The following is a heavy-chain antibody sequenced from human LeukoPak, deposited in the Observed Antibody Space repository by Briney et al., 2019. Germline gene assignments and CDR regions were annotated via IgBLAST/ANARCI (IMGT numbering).Heavy chain of an antibody. CDR3: ARGYYDSSSYYYDHPQYFDY. CDR2: IYPGDSDT. J-gene: IGHJ4*02. Sequence: GESLKISCKGSGYSFTSYWIGWVRQMPGKGLEWMGIIYPGDSDTRYSPSFQGQVTISADKSISTAYLQWSSLKASDTAMYYCARGYYDSSSYYYDHPQYFDYWGQGTLVTVSS. V-gene: IGHV5-51*01. CDR1: GYSFTSYW. D-gene: IGHD3-22*01.